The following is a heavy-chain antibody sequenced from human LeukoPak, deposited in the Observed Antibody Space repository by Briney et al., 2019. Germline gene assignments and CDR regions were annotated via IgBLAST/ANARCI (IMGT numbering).Heavy chain of an antibody. CDR3: ARVAKERVGGVYYFDY. CDR2: IGTAGDT. V-gene: IGHV3-13*01. CDR1: GFTFSDYD. Sequence: LSGGSLRLSCAASGFTFSDYDMHWVRQATGKGLEWVSAIGTAGDTYYTGSVKGRFTISRENAKNPLYLQMNSLRAGDTAVYYCARVAKERVGGVYYFDYWGQGTLVTVSS. D-gene: IGHD1-1*01. J-gene: IGHJ4*02.